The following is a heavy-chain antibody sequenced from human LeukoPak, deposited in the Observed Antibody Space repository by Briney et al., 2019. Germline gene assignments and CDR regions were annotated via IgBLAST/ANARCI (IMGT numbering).Heavy chain of an antibody. J-gene: IGHJ6*02. Sequence: GASVKVSCKASGYTFSNYGISWVRQAPGQGLEWMGWISAHNGQTKYAEKFQGRVTMTTDAPTSTANMELRSLRLNDTAVYYCARSRGQWLERVYYYYAMDVWGQGTTVTVSS. CDR2: ISAHNGQT. V-gene: IGHV1-18*01. D-gene: IGHD6-19*01. CDR1: GYTFSNYG. CDR3: ARSRGQWLERVYYYYAMDV.